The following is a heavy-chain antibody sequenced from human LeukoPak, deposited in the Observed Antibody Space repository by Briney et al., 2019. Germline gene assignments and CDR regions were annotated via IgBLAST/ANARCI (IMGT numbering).Heavy chain of an antibody. D-gene: IGHD6-13*01. CDR2: INHSGST. V-gene: IGHV4-34*01. Sequence: SETLSPTCAVYGGSFSGYSWSWIRQPPGQGLEWIGEINHSGSTNYNPSLKSRVTISVDTSKNQFSLKLSSVTAADTAVYYCVRRRGWQQRGYYFDYWGQGTLVTVSS. CDR3: VRRRGWQQRGYYFDY. CDR1: GGSFSGYS. J-gene: IGHJ4*02.